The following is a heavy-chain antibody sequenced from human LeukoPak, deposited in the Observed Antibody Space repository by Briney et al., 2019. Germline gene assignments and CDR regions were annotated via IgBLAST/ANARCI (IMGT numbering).Heavy chain of an antibody. V-gene: IGHV3-7*01. CDR2: INPGGTET. CDR3: GRFGYVAGVDL. CDR1: GFSLSTYL. D-gene: IGHD6-19*01. Sequence: PGGSLRLSCAASGFSLSTYLVTWVRQAPGTGLEWVANINPGGTETYYVEPVKGRLTISRDNAKNLVYLQMNSLRAEDSAVYHCGRFGYVAGVDLWGQGTLVTVSS. J-gene: IGHJ4*02.